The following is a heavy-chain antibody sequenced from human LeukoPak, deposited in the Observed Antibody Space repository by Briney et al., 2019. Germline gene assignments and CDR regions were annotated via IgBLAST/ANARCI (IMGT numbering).Heavy chain of an antibody. V-gene: IGHV3-74*01. CDR3: ARTTSMTYVGDAFDI. J-gene: IGHJ3*02. Sequence: PGGSLRLSCAASGFTLSSYWMHWVRQAPGKGLVWVSRINSDGSSTTYADSVKGRFTISRDNAKNTLYLQVNILRAEDTAVYYCARTTSMTYVGDAFDIWGQGTMVSVSS. CDR1: GFTLSSYW. D-gene: IGHD1-26*01. CDR2: INSDGSST.